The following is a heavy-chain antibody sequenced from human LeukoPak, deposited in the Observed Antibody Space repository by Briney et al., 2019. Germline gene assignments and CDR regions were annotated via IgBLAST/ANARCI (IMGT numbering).Heavy chain of an antibody. CDR1: GYSISSGYY. D-gene: IGHD6-6*01. J-gene: IGHJ5*02. V-gene: IGHV4-38-2*02. Sequence: SETLSLTCTVSGYSISSGYYWGWIRQPPGKGLEWIGSIYHSGSTYYNPSLKSRVTISVDTSKNQFSLKLSSVTAADTAVYYCARDLLSSSSSWGQGTLVTVSS. CDR2: IYHSGST. CDR3: ARDLLSSSSS.